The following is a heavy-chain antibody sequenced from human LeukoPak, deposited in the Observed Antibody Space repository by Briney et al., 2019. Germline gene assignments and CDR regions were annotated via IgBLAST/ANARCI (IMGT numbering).Heavy chain of an antibody. CDR3: ARDAPDYYDSSGYPSFDY. J-gene: IGHJ4*02. Sequence: GGSLRLSCAASGFTFSSYSMNWVRQAPGKGLEWVSSISSSSSYIYYADSVKGRFTISRDNAKNSLYLQMNSLRAEDTAVYYCARDAPDYYDSSGYPSFDYWGQGTLVIVSS. CDR1: GFTFSSYS. CDR2: ISSSSSYI. V-gene: IGHV3-21*01. D-gene: IGHD3-22*01.